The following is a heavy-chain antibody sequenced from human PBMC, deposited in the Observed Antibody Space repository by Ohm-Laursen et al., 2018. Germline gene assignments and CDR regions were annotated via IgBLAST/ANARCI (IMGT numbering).Heavy chain of an antibody. CDR2: IKQDGSEK. D-gene: IGHD3-22*01. Sequence: SLRLSCAASGFTFSSYWMSWVRQAPGKGLEWVANIKQDGSEKYYVDSVKGRFTISRDNAKNSLYLQMNSLRAEDTALYYCAKAAYYYNSGGYYPFDYWGQGTLVTVSS. CDR3: AKAAYYYNSGGYYPFDY. CDR1: GFTFSSYW. V-gene: IGHV3-7*03. J-gene: IGHJ4*02.